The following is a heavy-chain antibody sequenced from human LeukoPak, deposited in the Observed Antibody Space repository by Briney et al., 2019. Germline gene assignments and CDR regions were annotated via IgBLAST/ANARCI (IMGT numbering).Heavy chain of an antibody. V-gene: IGHV4-34*01. CDR3: AGEGYCSGGSCYSAY. CDR2: INHSGST. CDR1: GGSFSGYY. D-gene: IGHD2-15*01. J-gene: IGHJ4*02. Sequence: SETLSLTCAVYGGSFSGYYWSWIRQPPGKGLEWIGEINHSGSTNYNPSLKSRVTISVDTSKNQFSLKLSSVTAADTAVYYCAGEGYCSGGSCYSAYWGQGTLVTVSS.